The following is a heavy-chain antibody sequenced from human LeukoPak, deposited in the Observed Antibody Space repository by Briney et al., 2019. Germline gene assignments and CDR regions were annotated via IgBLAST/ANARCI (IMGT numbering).Heavy chain of an antibody. V-gene: IGHV3-30-3*01. D-gene: IGHD6-19*01. CDR2: ISYDGSNK. CDR3: ATIAGYSSPNDAFDI. Sequence: PGGSLRLSCAASGFTFSSYAMHWVRQAPGKGPEWVAVISYDGSNKYYADSVKGRFTISRDNSKNTLYLQMNSLRAEDTAVYYCATIAGYSSPNDAFDIWGQGTMVTVSS. J-gene: IGHJ3*02. CDR1: GFTFSSYA.